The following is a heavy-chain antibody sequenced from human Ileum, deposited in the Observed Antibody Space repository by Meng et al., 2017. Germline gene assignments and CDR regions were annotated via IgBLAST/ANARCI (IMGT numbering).Heavy chain of an antibody. Sequence: VQLVRSGADVKKPGGSMKVSCKASGYTFTSYYISWVRPATGQGLEWMGWMNPNSGKPGYAQKFQGRVTMTRNTSISTAYMELSSLRSEDTAVYYCARGQGSGSYYVWFDPWGQGTLVTVSS. CDR2: MNPNSGKP. V-gene: IGHV1-8*01. J-gene: IGHJ5*02. CDR1: GYTFTSYY. CDR3: ARGQGSGSYYVWFDP. D-gene: IGHD1-26*01.